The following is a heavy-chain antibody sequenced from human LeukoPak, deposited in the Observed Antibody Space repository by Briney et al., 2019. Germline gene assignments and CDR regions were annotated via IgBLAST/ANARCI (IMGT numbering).Heavy chain of an antibody. Sequence: PGGSLRLSCAASGFTFSSYAMHWVRQAPGKGLEWVAVISFDGTNKYYTDSVRGRFTISRDNSKNTMYLQMNSLRAEDTAVYYCAKAQTMTMVTTVFYYGMDVWGQGTTVIVS. V-gene: IGHV3-30*07. CDR2: ISFDGTNK. J-gene: IGHJ6*02. D-gene: IGHD4-17*01. CDR3: AKAQTMTMVTTVFYYGMDV. CDR1: GFTFSSYA.